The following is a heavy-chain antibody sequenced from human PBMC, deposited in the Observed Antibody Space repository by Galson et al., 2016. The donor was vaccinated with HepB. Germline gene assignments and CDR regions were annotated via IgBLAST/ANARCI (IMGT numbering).Heavy chain of an antibody. CDR2: ILYDASDK. J-gene: IGHJ4*02. CDR1: GFTFSWFG. D-gene: IGHD3-10*01. Sequence: SLRLSCAASGFTFSWFGMHWVRQAPGKRLEWVAAISYDGVAVILYDASDKYYADSVKGRFTISRDNAENTLYLQMDSLRVDDTAVYYCARMNYYGSGSPIDHWGQGSLVTVSS. V-gene: IGHV3-30*03. CDR3: ARMNYYGSGSPIDH.